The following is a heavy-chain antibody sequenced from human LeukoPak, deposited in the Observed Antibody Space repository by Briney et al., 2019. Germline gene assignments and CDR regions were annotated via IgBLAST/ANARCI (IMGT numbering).Heavy chain of an antibody. CDR1: GFTFSSYA. D-gene: IGHD4-17*01. Sequence: GGSLRPSCAASGFTFSSYAMHWVRQAPGKGLEWVAVISYDGSNKYYADSVKGRFTISRDNSKNALYLQMNSLRAEDTAVYYCARASTVTSDYYYGMDVWGQGTTVTVSS. CDR3: ARASTVTSDYYYGMDV. J-gene: IGHJ6*02. CDR2: ISYDGSNK. V-gene: IGHV3-30-3*01.